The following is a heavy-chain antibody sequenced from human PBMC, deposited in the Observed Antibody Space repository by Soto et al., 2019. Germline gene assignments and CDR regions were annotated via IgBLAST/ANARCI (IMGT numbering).Heavy chain of an antibody. CDR3: VKSRGGNNFDFFD. D-gene: IGHD2-15*01. CDR1: GFTFSSYA. V-gene: IGHV3-64D*06. CDR2: VRGNGDPP. Sequence: GSLRLSCSTSGFTFSSYAMHWVRQSPGKGLEYISGVRGNGDPPFYADSVKGRFTTSRDNSKNTVYLQMSSLSADDAAVYYCVKSRGGNNFDFFDWGQGTLVTVSS. J-gene: IGHJ4*02.